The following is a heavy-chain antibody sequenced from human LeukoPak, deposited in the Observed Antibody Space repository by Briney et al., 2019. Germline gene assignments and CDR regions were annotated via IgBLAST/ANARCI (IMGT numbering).Heavy chain of an antibody. V-gene: IGHV1-69*04. D-gene: IGHD6-13*01. CDR1: GGTFSSYA. Sequence: SVKVSCKASGGTFSSYAISWVRQAPGQGLEWMGRIIPILGIANYAQKFQGRVTITADKSTSTAYMELSNLRSEDTAVYYCARDYDITSSSWYWDYWGQGTLVTVSS. CDR2: IIPILGIA. CDR3: ARDYDITSSSWYWDY. J-gene: IGHJ4*02.